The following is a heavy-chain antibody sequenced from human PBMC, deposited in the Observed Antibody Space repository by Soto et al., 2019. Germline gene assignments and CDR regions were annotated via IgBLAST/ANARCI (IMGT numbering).Heavy chain of an antibody. V-gene: IGHV5-51*01. CDR3: VRGRSDSLMDV. Sequence: QMPAKGLEWMGIIYPGDSDTRYSPSFQGQVTISADKSISTAHLQMNSLRDDDTAVYFCVRGRSDSLMDVWGQGTTVTVSS. J-gene: IGHJ6*02. CDR2: IYPGDSDT.